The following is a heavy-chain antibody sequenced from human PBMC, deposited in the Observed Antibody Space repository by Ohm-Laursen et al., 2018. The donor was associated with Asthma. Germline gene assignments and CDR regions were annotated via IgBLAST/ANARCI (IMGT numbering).Heavy chain of an antibody. CDR2: ISTASTFI. CDR3: ARIGSEWELPGREYSLHH. CDR1: GYTFSRYS. J-gene: IGHJ1*01. Sequence: SLRLSCAASGYTFSRYSIHWIRQAPGKGLEWVASISTASTFIYYADSVRGRFTTSRDNAKNSVYLQMNSLRAEDTALYYCARIGSEWELPGREYSLHHWGQGTQVTVSS. D-gene: IGHD1-26*01. V-gene: IGHV3-21*01.